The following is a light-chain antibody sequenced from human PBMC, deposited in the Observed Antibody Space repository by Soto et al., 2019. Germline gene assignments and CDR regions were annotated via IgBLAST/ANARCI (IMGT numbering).Light chain of an antibody. CDR3: QQYGSSLLFT. Sequence: EIVLTQSPGTLSLSPGERATRASQSVSSSYLAWYQQKPGQAPRLLIYGASSRATGIPDRFSGSGSGTDFTLTISRLEPEDFAVYYCQQYGSSLLFTFGPGTKVDIK. CDR2: GAS. J-gene: IGKJ3*01. CDR1: QSVSSSY. V-gene: IGKV3-20*01.